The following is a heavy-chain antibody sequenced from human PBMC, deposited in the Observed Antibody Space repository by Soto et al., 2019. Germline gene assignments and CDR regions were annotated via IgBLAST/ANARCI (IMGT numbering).Heavy chain of an antibody. V-gene: IGHV3-15*01. CDR3: TTDLDYYGSGD. D-gene: IGHD3-10*01. CDR2: IKSKTDGGTT. Sequence: EVQLVESGGGLVKPGGSLRLSCAASGFIFSNAWMSWVRQAPGKGLEWVGRIKSKTDGGTTDYAAPVKGRFTISRDDSKNTLYLQMNSLKTEDTAVYYCTTDLDYYGSGDWGQGTLVTVSS. J-gene: IGHJ4*02. CDR1: GFIFSNAW.